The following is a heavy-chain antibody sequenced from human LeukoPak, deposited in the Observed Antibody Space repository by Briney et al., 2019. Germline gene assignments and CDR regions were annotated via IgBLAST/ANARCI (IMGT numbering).Heavy chain of an antibody. V-gene: IGHV6-1*01. CDR2: TYDRSKWYN. Sequence: SQTLSLTCAISGDSVSSNSAAWNWISQSPSRGLEWLGRTYDRSKWYNDYAVSVKSRITINPDTSKNQFSLQLNSVTPEDTAVYYCARDLPVYYGSGTYFDYWGQGTLVTVSS. D-gene: IGHD3-10*01. J-gene: IGHJ4*02. CDR3: ARDLPVYYGSGTYFDY. CDR1: GDSVSSNSAA.